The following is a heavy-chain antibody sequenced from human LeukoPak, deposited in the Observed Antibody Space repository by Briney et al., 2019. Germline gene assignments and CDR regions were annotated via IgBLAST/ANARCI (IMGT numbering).Heavy chain of an antibody. CDR2: INPNSGGT. J-gene: IGHJ4*02. Sequence: ASVKVSCKASGYTFTGYYMHWVRQAPGQGLEWMGWINPNSGGTNYAQKFQGRVTMTRDMSISTAYMELSRLRSDDTAVYYCARGARPSSSWYDLDYWGQGTLVTVSS. CDR3: ARGARPSSSWYDLDY. V-gene: IGHV1-2*02. CDR1: GYTFTGYY. D-gene: IGHD6-13*01.